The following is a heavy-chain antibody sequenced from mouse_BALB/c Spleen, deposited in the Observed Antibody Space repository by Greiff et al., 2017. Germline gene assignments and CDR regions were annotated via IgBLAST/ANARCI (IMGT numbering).Heavy chain of an antibody. CDR2: IYPGGGYT. Sequence: QVQLQQSGAELVRPGTSVKISCKASGYTFTNYWLGWVKQRPGHGLEWIGDIYPGGGYTNYNEKFKGKATLTADTSSSTAYMQLSSLTSEDSAVYFCATPPYDYDRRGYVDVWGAGTTVTVSS. J-gene: IGHJ1*01. CDR1: GYTFTNYW. V-gene: IGHV1-63*02. CDR3: ATPPYDYDRRGYVDV. D-gene: IGHD2-4*01.